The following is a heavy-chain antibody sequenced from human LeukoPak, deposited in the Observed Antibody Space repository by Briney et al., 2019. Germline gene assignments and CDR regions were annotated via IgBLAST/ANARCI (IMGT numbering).Heavy chain of an antibody. J-gene: IGHJ6*02. CDR1: GGSFSGYY. V-gene: IGHV4-34*01. CDR2: INHSGST. Sequence: SETLSLTCAVYGGSFSGYYWSWIRQPPGKGLEWIGEINHSGSTNYNPSLKSRVTISVDTSKNQFSLKLSSVTAADTAVYYCARADCSGGSCPYGMDVWGQGTTVTVSS. D-gene: IGHD2-15*01. CDR3: ARADCSGGSCPYGMDV.